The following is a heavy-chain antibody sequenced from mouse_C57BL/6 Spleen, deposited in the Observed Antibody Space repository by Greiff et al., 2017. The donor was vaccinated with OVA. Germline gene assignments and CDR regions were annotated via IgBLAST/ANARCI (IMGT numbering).Heavy chain of an antibody. V-gene: IGHV3-6*01. CDR2: ISYDGSN. CDR1: GYSITSGYY. Sequence: EVQRVESGPGLVKPSQSLSLTCSVTGYSITSGYYWNWIRQFPGNKLEWMGYISYDGSNNYNPSLKNRISITRDTSKNQFFLKLNSVTTEDTATYYCARANWGSWFAYWGQGTLVTVSA. D-gene: IGHD4-1*01. CDR3: ARANWGSWFAY. J-gene: IGHJ3*01.